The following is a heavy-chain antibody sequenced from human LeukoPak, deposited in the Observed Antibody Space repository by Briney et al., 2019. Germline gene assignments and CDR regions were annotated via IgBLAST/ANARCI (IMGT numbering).Heavy chain of an antibody. D-gene: IGHD2-15*01. Sequence: SVTVSFTASGGTFTIYAISWVRQAPGQGLEWMGRIIPILGIANYAQKFQGRVTITADKSTSTAYMELSSLRSEDTAVYYCARLYCSGGSCYSGSLLPFDYWGQGTLVTVSS. J-gene: IGHJ4*02. V-gene: IGHV1-69*04. CDR2: IIPILGIA. CDR1: GGTFTIYA. CDR3: ARLYCSGGSCYSGSLLPFDY.